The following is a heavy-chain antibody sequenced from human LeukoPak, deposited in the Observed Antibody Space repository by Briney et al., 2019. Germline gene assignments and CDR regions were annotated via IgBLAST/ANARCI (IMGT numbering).Heavy chain of an antibody. D-gene: IGHD7-27*01. Sequence: PGGSLRLSCAGSGFTLSSHSMNWVRQAPGKGLEWVSSISSSSSYISYADSVKGRFTISRDNAKNSLYLQMSSLRAEDTAVYWCRRGHWDDHAWGQGTLVSVSS. J-gene: IGHJ5*02. CDR2: ISSSSSYI. CDR1: GFTLSSHS. CDR3: RRGHWDDHA. V-gene: IGHV3-21*01.